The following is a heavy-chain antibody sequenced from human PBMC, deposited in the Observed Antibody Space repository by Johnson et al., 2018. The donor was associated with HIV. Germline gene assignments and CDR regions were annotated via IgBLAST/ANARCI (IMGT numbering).Heavy chain of an antibody. V-gene: IGHV3-66*04. J-gene: IGHJ3*02. Sequence: MLLVESGGGLVQPGGSLRLSCAASGFTVSSNYMNWVRQAPGKGLEWVSIIYGGGSTNYADSVKGRFTISRDGSKNTLFLQMNSLRAEDTAVYYCARRCSSSSCSHGAFDIWGQGTMVTVSS. CDR3: ARRCSSSSCSHGAFDI. CDR1: GFTVSSNY. CDR2: IYGGGST. D-gene: IGHD2-2*01.